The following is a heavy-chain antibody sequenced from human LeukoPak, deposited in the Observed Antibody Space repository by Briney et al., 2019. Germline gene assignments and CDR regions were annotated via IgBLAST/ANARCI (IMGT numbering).Heavy chain of an antibody. Sequence: GSLRLSCAASGFTFSSYSMNWVRQAPGKGLEWVSSISSSSSYIYYADSVKGRFTISRDNAKNSLYLQMNSLRAEDTAVYYCARVGIVVVPAAISFDYYYGMDVWGRGTTVTVSS. CDR3: ARVGIVVVPAAISFDYYYGMDV. CDR2: ISSSSSYI. CDR1: GFTFSSYS. V-gene: IGHV3-21*01. D-gene: IGHD2-2*01. J-gene: IGHJ6*02.